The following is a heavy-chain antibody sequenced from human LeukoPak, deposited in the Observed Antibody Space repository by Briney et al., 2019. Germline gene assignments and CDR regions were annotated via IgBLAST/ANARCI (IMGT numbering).Heavy chain of an antibody. V-gene: IGHV3-30*02. J-gene: IGHJ4*02. Sequence: GGSLRLSCAAYGFTFSSYGMHWVRQAPGKGLEWVAFIRYDGSNKYYADSVKGRFTISRDNSKNTLYLQMNSLRAEDTAVYYCAKVAGSGFYRYYFDYWGQGTLVTVSS. CDR2: IRYDGSNK. CDR3: AKVAGSGFYRYYFDY. CDR1: GFTFSSYG. D-gene: IGHD3-22*01.